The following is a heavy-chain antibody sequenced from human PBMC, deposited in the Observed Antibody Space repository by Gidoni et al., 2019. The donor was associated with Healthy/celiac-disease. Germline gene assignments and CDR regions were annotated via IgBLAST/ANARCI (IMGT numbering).Heavy chain of an antibody. V-gene: IGHV3-30*18. CDR2: ISYDGSNK. Sequence: GLEWVAVISYDGSNKYYADSVKGRFTISRDNSKNTLYLQMNSLRAEDTAVYYCAKDLDYYDSSGSDYWGQGTLVTVSS. D-gene: IGHD3-22*01. J-gene: IGHJ4*02. CDR3: AKDLDYYDSSGSDY.